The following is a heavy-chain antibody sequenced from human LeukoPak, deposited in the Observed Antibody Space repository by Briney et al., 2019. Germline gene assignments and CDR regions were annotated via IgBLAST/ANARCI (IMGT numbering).Heavy chain of an antibody. D-gene: IGHD6-13*01. J-gene: IGHJ4*02. CDR2: IYHTGTT. V-gene: IGHV4-59*08. CDR3: ARQNPAAEGQGLDH. CDR1: GGSISSYY. Sequence: SADTLSLTCTVSGGSISSYYWSWIRQPPGKGLDWIGYIYHTGTTNYNPSLKSRVTMSVDTSKNQYSLKLTSVTAADTAVYYCARQNPAAEGQGLDHWGQGTLVTVS.